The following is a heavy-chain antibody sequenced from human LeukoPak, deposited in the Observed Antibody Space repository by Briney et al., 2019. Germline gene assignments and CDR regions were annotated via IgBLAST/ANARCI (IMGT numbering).Heavy chain of an antibody. D-gene: IGHD4-11*01. CDR3: ARAGTSVTNWFDP. CDR1: GYTFTSYY. V-gene: IGHV1-46*01. CDR2: INPSGGST. Sequence: GASVKVSCKASGYTFTSYYVHWVRQAPGQGLEWMGIINPSGGSTSYAQKFQGRVTMTRDTSTSTVCMELSSLRSEDTAVYYCARAGTSVTNWFDPWGQGTLVTVSS. J-gene: IGHJ5*02.